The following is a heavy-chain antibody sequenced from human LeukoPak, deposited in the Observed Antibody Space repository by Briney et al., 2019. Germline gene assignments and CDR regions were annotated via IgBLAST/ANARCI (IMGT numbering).Heavy chain of an antibody. CDR2: IYYSGST. D-gene: IGHD5-18*01. CDR3: ARLSSYGRGGFDY. CDR1: GGSISSYY. J-gene: IGHJ4*02. V-gene: IGHV4-59*08. Sequence: SETLSLTCTVSGGSISSYYWSWIRQPPGKGLEWIGYIYYSGSTNYNPSLKSRVTISVDTSKNQFSLKLSSVTAADTAVYYCARLSSYGRGGFDYWGQGTLVTISS.